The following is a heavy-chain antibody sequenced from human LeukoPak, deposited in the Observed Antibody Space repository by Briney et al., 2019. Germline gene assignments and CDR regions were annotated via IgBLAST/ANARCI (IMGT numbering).Heavy chain of an antibody. CDR2: INPNSGGT. D-gene: IGHD4-17*01. CDR3: ARMGSYGDEKEGYYYYGMDV. Sequence: GASVKVSCKASGYTFTGYYMRWVRQAPGQGLEWMGWINPNSGGTNYAQKFQGRVTMTRDTSISTAYMELSRLRSDDTAVYYCARMGSYGDEKEGYYYYGMDVWGQGTTVTVSS. J-gene: IGHJ6*02. V-gene: IGHV1-2*02. CDR1: GYTFTGYY.